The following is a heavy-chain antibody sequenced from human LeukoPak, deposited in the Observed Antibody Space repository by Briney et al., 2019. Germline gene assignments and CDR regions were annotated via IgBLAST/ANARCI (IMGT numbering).Heavy chain of an antibody. CDR2: INHSGST. CDR1: GFTFSSYN. V-gene: IGHV4-34*01. Sequence: GSLRLSCAASGFTFSSYNMNWVRQPPGKGLEWIGEINHSGSTNYNPSLKSRVTISVDTSKNQFSLKLSSVTAADTAVYYCARLLDWFDPWGQGTLVTVSS. CDR3: ARLLDWFDP. J-gene: IGHJ5*02.